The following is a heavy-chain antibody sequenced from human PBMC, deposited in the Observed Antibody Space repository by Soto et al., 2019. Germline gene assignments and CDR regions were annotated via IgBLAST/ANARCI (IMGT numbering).Heavy chain of an antibody. CDR2: IYGDNDK. CDR1: GFSLTTYEVY. CDR3: ARSTLASDVED. Sequence: SVPTLVNPTETLTLTCTFSGFSLTTYEVYVGWIRQPPGKALEWLAHIYGDNDKRYSSSLKSRLSIAKDSSKNQVVLTMTNMDTLATATYYCARSTLASDVEDWGPGTLVTVSS. V-gene: IGHV2-5*02. D-gene: IGHD5-12*01. J-gene: IGHJ4*02.